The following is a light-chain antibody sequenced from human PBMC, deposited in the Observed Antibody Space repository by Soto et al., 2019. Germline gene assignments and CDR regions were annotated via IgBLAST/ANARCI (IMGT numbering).Light chain of an antibody. J-gene: IGKJ2*01. CDR2: DAS. CDR3: QQRFNWPRFT. Sequence: EIVLTQSPATLSLSPGERATLSCRASQSVSSYLAWYQQKPGQAPRLLIYDASNRATGIPARFSGGGSGTDFTLTISILEPEDFAVYYCQQRFNWPRFTFGQGTKLAIK. CDR1: QSVSSY. V-gene: IGKV3-11*01.